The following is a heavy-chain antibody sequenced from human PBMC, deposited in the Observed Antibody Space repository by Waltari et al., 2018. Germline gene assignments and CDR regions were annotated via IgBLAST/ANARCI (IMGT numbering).Heavy chain of an antibody. J-gene: IGHJ4*02. CDR1: GITIPTST. CDR2: FSSSGGNA. CDR3: AKRGGTGTVAVGGIHCDY. D-gene: IGHD1-26*01. V-gene: IGHV3-23*01. Sequence: EVPLLLSGARFVHHGGPLIMSCDASGITIPTSTIYSLGQVPRKGLDWVSSFSSSGGNAYYADSVEGGLTISRDNSKNTLYLEVNNLRVEDTATYYGAKRGGTGTVAVGGIHCDYWGQGTLVNVSS.